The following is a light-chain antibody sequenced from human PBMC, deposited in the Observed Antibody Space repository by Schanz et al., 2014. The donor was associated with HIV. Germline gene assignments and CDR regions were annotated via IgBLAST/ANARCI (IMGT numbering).Light chain of an antibody. V-gene: IGKV3-20*01. CDR1: QRLSSSY. CDR3: QQYGSSPWT. Sequence: ELVLTQSPGTLSLSPGGRATLSCGASQRLSSSYLAWYQQKRDQPPRLVIYATSTRAAGIPDRFSGTGSGTDFTLTISRLEPEDYAVYYCQQYGSSPWTFGQGTRVDVK. CDR2: ATS. J-gene: IGKJ1*01.